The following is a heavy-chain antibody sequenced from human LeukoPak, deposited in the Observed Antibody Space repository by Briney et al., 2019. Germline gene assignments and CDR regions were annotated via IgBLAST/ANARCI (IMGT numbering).Heavy chain of an antibody. CDR3: ASYYDSSGYPQTEAYYYYGMDV. V-gene: IGHV1-69*04. Sequence: SVKVSCKASGGTFSSYAISWVRQAPGQGLEWMGRIIPILGIANYAQKFQGRVTITADKSTSTAYMELSSLRSEDTAVYYCASYYDSSGYPQTEAYYYYGMDVWGQGTTVTGSS. CDR2: IIPILGIA. J-gene: IGHJ6*02. D-gene: IGHD3-22*01. CDR1: GGTFSSYA.